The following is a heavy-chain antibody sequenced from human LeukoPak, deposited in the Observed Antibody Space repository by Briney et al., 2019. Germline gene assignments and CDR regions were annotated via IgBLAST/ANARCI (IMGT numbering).Heavy chain of an antibody. Sequence: PRPSVKVSCKASGYTFTSYYMHWVRQAPGQGLEWMGIINPSGGSTSYAQGFQGRVTMTRDTSTSTVYMELSSLRSEDTAVYYCARDFVVPAAGEEWNAFDIWGQGTMVTVSS. D-gene: IGHD2-2*01. J-gene: IGHJ3*02. CDR3: ARDFVVPAAGEEWNAFDI. V-gene: IGHV1-46*01. CDR2: INPSGGST. CDR1: GYTFTSYY.